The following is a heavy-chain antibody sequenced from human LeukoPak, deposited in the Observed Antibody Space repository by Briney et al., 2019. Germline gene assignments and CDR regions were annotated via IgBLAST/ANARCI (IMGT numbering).Heavy chain of an antibody. CDR3: ARGTATYQLLTKDFSPGDL. V-gene: IGHV3-11*01. J-gene: IGHJ5*02. Sequence: GGSLRLSCAASGFSFRDYYMSWIRQAPGKGLEWISYMSSAGATVYHADSVKGRFSISRDTANNSLILHLTHLRAEDTAVYYCARGTATYQLLTKDFSPGDLWGQGTLVTVS. D-gene: IGHD2-2*01. CDR1: GFSFRDYY. CDR2: MSSAGATV.